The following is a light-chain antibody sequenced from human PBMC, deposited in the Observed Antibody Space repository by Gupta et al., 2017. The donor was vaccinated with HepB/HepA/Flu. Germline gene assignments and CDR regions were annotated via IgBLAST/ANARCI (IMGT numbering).Light chain of an antibody. Sequence: QSVLTQAPSASGTPGQRVTISCSGSSSNIGNNYVYWYQQVPGTAPKLLIYRNNQRPSGVSDRFSGSKSGTSASLAISGLRSEDEADYYCAAWDDSLSGLVFGGGTNLTVL. CDR3: AAWDDSLSGLV. CDR1: SSNIGNNY. J-gene: IGLJ2*01. CDR2: RNN. V-gene: IGLV1-47*01.